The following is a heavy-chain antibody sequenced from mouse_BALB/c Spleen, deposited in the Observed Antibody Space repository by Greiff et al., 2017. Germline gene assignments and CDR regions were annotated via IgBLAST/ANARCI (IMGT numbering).Heavy chain of an antibody. CDR1: GYTFTDYN. J-gene: IGHJ4*01. CDR3: ARRGRRGYVMDY. CDR2: INPNNGGT. Sequence: VQLQQSGPELVKPGASVKIPCKASGYTFTDYNIDWVKQSHGKSLEWIGEINPNNGGTIYNQKFKGKATLTVDKSSSTAYMELRSLTSEDTAVYYCARRGRRGYVMDYWSQGTSVTVSS. V-gene: IGHV1-18*01.